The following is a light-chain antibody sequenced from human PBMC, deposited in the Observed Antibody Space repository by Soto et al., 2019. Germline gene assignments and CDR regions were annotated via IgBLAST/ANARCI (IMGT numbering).Light chain of an antibody. CDR2: DAS. V-gene: IGKV3-15*01. Sequence: EIVMTQSPATLSVSPGEGVTLSCRASQSINRNLAWYQQKPGQAPRLLIHDASTRATGIPARFSGSGSGTEFTLTITSLPSEDFAVYYCQQYNNWPLPFGPGTKVEIK. CDR3: QQYNNWPLP. CDR1: QSINRN. J-gene: IGKJ3*01.